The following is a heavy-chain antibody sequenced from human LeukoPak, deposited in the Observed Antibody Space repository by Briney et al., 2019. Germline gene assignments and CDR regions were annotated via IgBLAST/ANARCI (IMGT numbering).Heavy chain of an antibody. D-gene: IGHD3/OR15-3a*01. CDR2: ISAYNGNT. CDR3: ARDWTPRGAFDI. Sequence: GASVKVSCKASGYTFTSYVISWVRQAPGQGLEWMGWISAYNGNTNYAQKLQGRVTMTTDTYTSTAYMELRSLRSDDTAVYYCARDWTPRGAFDIWGQGTMVTVSP. CDR1: GYTFTSYV. V-gene: IGHV1-18*01. J-gene: IGHJ3*02.